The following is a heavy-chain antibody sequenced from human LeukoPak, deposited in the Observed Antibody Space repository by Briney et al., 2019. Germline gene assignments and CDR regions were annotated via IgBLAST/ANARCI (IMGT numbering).Heavy chain of an antibody. V-gene: IGHV3-23*01. CDR1: GFTFSSYA. J-gene: IGHJ4*02. Sequence: QPGGSLRLSCAASGFTFSSYAMSWVRQAPGKGLEWVSAISGSGGSTYYADSAKGRFTISRDNSKNTLYLQMNSLRAEDTAVYFCARQLGYCSDGNCYFDYWGQGTLVTVS. CDR2: ISGSGGST. D-gene: IGHD2-15*01. CDR3: ARQLGYCSDGNCYFDY.